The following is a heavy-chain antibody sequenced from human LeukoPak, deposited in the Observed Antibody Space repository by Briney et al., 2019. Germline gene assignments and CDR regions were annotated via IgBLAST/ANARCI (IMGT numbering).Heavy chain of an antibody. D-gene: IGHD2-2*02. CDR3: ARDGALMILGYQLLYRHYYYMDV. V-gene: IGHV1-18*01. CDR1: GYTFTSYG. CDR2: ISAYNGNT. J-gene: IGHJ6*03. Sequence: PSASGKVSCKASGYTFTSYGISWVRQAPGQGLEWMGWISAYNGNTNYAQKLQGRVTMTTDTSTSTAYMELRSLRSDDTAVYYCARDGALMILGYQLLYRHYYYMDVWGKGTTVTVSS.